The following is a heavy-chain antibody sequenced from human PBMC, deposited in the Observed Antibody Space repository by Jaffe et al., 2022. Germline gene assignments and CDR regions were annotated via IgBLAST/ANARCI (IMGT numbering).Heavy chain of an antibody. V-gene: IGHV4-34*01. CDR2: INHSGST. D-gene: IGHD6-19*01. CDR3: ARAHSGWYPVYYYYYMDV. Sequence: QVQLQQWGAGLLKPSETLSLTCAVYGGSFSGYYWSWIRQPPGKGLEWIGEINHSGSTNYNPSLKSRVTISVDTSKNQFSLKLSSVTAADTAVYYCARAHSGWYPVYYYYYMDVWGKGTTVTVSS. J-gene: IGHJ6*03. CDR1: GGSFSGYY.